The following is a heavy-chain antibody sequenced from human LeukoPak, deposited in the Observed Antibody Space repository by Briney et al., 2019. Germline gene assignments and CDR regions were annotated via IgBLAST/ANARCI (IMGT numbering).Heavy chain of an antibody. V-gene: IGHV4-61*01. CDR3: ARSGFYGSHPFDY. J-gene: IGHJ4*02. D-gene: IGHD2/OR15-2a*01. Sequence: SETLSLTCTVSGGSVSSDSYYWSWIRQPPGKGLECIGYIYYSGNTNYSPSLKSRVAISIDTSKNQFSLKLNSVTAADTAVYYCARSGFYGSHPFDYWGQGSLVTVSS. CDR2: IYYSGNT. CDR1: GGSVSSDSYY.